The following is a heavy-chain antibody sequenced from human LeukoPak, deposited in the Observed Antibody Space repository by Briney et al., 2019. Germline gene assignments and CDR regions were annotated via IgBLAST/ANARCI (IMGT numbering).Heavy chain of an antibody. Sequence: GASVKVSCKASGGTFSSYAISWVRQAPGQGLEWMGWINPNSGGTNYAQKFQGRVTMTRDTSISTAYMELSRLRSDDTAVYYCARVNLGLWFGEGGFDYWGQGTLVTVSS. CDR1: GGTFSSYA. J-gene: IGHJ4*02. D-gene: IGHD3-10*01. CDR2: INPNSGGT. V-gene: IGHV1-2*02. CDR3: ARVNLGLWFGEGGFDY.